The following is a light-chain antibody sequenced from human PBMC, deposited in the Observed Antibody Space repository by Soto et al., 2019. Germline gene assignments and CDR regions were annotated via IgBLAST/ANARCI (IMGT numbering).Light chain of an antibody. CDR2: DAS. Sequence: EIVLTQSPGTLSLSPGERATLSCRASQSVGSYLAWYQQKPGQAPRLLIYDASNRATGIPARFSGSGSGTDFTLTISSLEPEDFAVYYCQQRSNWITFGQGTRLEI. J-gene: IGKJ5*01. CDR1: QSVGSY. CDR3: QQRSNWIT. V-gene: IGKV3-11*01.